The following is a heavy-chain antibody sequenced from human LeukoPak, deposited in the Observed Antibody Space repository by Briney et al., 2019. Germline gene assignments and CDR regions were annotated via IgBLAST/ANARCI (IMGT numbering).Heavy chain of an antibody. J-gene: IGHJ5*02. Sequence: SETLSLTCTVSGGSISSYYWSWIRQPAGKGLEWIGRIYTSGSTNYNPSLKSRVTMSVDTSKNQFSLQQSSVTAADTAVYYCGGGGYCSNTGCYKGEWPDPWGQGTLVTVSS. CDR2: IYTSGST. D-gene: IGHD2-2*02. V-gene: IGHV4-4*07. CDR3: GGGGYCSNTGCYKGEWPDP. CDR1: GGSISSYY.